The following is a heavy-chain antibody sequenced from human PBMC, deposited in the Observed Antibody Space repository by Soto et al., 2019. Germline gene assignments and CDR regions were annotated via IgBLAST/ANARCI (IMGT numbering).Heavy chain of an antibody. V-gene: IGHV4-34*01. D-gene: IGHD1-26*01. Sequence: QVQLQQWGAGLLKPSETLSLTCAVYGGSFSGYYWSWIRQPPGKGLEWIGEINHSGSTNYNPSLKSRVTISVDTSKNQFSLKLSSVTAADTAVYYCARGSRGSYVDWGQGTLVTVSS. CDR3: ARGSRGSYVD. J-gene: IGHJ4*02. CDR1: GGSFSGYY. CDR2: INHSGST.